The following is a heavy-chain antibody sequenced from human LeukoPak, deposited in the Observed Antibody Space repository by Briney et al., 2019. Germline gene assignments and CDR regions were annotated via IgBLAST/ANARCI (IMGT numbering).Heavy chain of an antibody. CDR2: ISGSGGST. V-gene: IGHV3-23*01. Sequence: GGSLRLSCAASGFTFSSYAMSWVRQAPGKGLEWVSAISGSGGSTYYADSVKGRFTISRDNSKNTLYLQMNSLRAEDTAVYYCAKDESDFWSGYANWFDPWGQGTLVTVSS. CDR1: GFTFSSYA. J-gene: IGHJ5*02. CDR3: AKDESDFWSGYANWFDP. D-gene: IGHD3-3*01.